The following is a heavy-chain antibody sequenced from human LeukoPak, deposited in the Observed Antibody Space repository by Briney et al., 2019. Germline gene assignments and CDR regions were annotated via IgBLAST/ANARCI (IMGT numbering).Heavy chain of an antibody. D-gene: IGHD6-19*01. V-gene: IGHV3-23*01. CDR3: AKPYSSGWDNWFGP. CDR2: ISGSGGST. J-gene: IGHJ5*02. CDR1: GFTFSSYG. Sequence: GGSLRLSCAASGFTFSSYGMSWVRQAPGKGLEWVSAISGSGGSTYYADSVKGRFTISRDNSKNTLYLQMNSLRAEDTAVYYCAKPYSSGWDNWFGPWGQGTLVTVSS.